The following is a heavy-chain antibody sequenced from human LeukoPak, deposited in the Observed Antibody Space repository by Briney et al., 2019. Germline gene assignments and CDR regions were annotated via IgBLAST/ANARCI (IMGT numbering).Heavy chain of an antibody. CDR3: ARDYYDSSASATFDY. V-gene: IGHV3-21*06. J-gene: IGHJ4*02. Sequence: GGSLRLSCEASGFTFDTYTVNWVRQAPGKGLKWVSSIDSDTTYIKYADSVKGRFTVSRGNAKNSVFLEMKSLRAGDTAIYFCARDYYDSSASATFDYWGRGTLVTVSS. D-gene: IGHD3-22*01. CDR1: GFTFDTYT. CDR2: IDSDTTYI.